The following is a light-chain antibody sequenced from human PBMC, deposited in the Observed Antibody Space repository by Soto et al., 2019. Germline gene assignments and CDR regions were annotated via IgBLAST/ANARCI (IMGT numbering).Light chain of an antibody. CDR1: QTIVSNF. Sequence: EIVLPPSPGTLSLSPGERATLSCRATQTIVSNFLAWYQQKPGQAPKLVIHGASTRATGIPDRFSGSGSGTDFTLTISRVEPEDFAVYYCQLYGSSPKTFGQGTKVEV. V-gene: IGKV3-20*01. J-gene: IGKJ1*01. CDR3: QLYGSSPKT. CDR2: GAS.